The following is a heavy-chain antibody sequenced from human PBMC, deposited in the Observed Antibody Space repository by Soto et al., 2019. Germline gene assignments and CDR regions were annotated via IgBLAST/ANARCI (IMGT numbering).Heavy chain of an antibody. V-gene: IGHV3-21*01. Sequence: GGSLRLSCAASGFNFNSYTINWVRQAPGKRLEWLSSISSSGYIFSTDSVRGRFTISRDNAKNSVYLQINSLRAKDTAVYFCARVCSGGSCYPGMDVWGQGTTVTVSS. J-gene: IGHJ6*02. CDR2: ISSSGYI. CDR3: ARVCSGGSCYPGMDV. CDR1: GFNFNSYT. D-gene: IGHD2-15*01.